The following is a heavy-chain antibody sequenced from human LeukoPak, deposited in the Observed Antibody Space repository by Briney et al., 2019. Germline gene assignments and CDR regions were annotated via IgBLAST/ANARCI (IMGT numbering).Heavy chain of an antibody. V-gene: IGHV1-2*02. Sequence: ASVKVSCKASGCTFTGYYMHWVRQAPGQGLEWMGWINPNSGGTNYAQKFQGRVTMTRDTSISTAYMELSRLRSDDTAVYYCARDRGQQWLRNHYYYYYYMDVWGKGTTVTVSS. J-gene: IGHJ6*03. CDR2: INPNSGGT. D-gene: IGHD5-12*01. CDR1: GCTFTGYY. CDR3: ARDRGQQWLRNHYYYYYYMDV.